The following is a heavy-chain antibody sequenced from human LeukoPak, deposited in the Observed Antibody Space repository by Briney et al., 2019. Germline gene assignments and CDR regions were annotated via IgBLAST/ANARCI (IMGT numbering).Heavy chain of an antibody. D-gene: IGHD2-2*01. CDR1: GYTFINFG. V-gene: IGHV1-18*01. J-gene: IGHJ6*02. Sequence: ASVKVSCKASGYTFINFGITWVRQAPGQGLEWMGWISSYNGNTDYAQKLQGRVTMTTDTSTNTAYMELRSLRSDDTAVYYCAKRGQQRYCSRTSCYTSVDYYYGLDVWGQGTTVTVSS. CDR3: AKRGQQRYCSRTSCYTSVDYYYGLDV. CDR2: ISSYNGNT.